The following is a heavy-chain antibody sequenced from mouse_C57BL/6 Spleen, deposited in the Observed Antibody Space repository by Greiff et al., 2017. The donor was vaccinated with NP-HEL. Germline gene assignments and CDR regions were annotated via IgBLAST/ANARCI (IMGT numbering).Heavy chain of an antibody. D-gene: IGHD1-1*01. Sequence: QVHVKQSGPELVKPGASVKISCKASGYTFTDYYINWVKQRPGQGLEWIGWIYPGSGNTKYNEKFKGKATLTVDTSSSTAYMQLSSLTSEDSAVYFCASTYYGSSFWYFDVWGTGTTVTVSS. J-gene: IGHJ1*03. CDR3: ASTYYGSSFWYFDV. CDR1: GYTFTDYY. V-gene: IGHV1-84*01. CDR2: IYPGSGNT.